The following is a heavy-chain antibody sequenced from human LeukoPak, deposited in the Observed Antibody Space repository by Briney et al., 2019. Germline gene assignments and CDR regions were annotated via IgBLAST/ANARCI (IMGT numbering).Heavy chain of an antibody. J-gene: IGHJ5*02. D-gene: IGHD2-15*01. CDR2: IYSSGST. Sequence: SETLSLTCTVSGGSISTYYWSWIRQPAGKGLEWIGRIYSSGSTNYSSSLKSRVTMSVDTSKNQFSLKLNSVTAADTAVYYCARESRLVVVAATPTTRFDPWGQGTLVTVSS. CDR3: ARESRLVVVAATPTTRFDP. CDR1: GGSISTYY. V-gene: IGHV4-4*07.